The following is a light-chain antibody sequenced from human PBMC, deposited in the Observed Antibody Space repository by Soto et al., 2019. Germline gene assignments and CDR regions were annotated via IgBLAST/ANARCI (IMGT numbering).Light chain of an antibody. V-gene: IGKV1-5*01. J-gene: IGKJ1*01. Sequence: DIQMTQSPSTLSGSVGDRVTITCRASQTISSWLAWYQQKPGKAPKILIYDASILQSGVPSRFSGNASGTDFTLTINSLQPDDFATYYCQQYSSIWTFGQGTKVDIK. CDR3: QQYSSIWT. CDR2: DAS. CDR1: QTISSW.